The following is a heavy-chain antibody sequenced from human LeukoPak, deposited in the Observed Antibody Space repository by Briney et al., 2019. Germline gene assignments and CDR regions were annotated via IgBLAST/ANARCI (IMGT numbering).Heavy chain of an antibody. CDR2: IYYSGST. J-gene: IGHJ4*02. CDR1: GSTFSTDTMY. Sequence: LRLSCSASGSTFSTDTMYWIRQPPGKGLEWIGYIYYSGSTYYNPSLKSRVTISVDTTKNQFSLKLRSVTAADTAVYYCARGPTMFAYWGQGTLVTVSS. V-gene: IGHV4-30-4*01. D-gene: IGHD4/OR15-4a*01. CDR3: ARGPTMFAY.